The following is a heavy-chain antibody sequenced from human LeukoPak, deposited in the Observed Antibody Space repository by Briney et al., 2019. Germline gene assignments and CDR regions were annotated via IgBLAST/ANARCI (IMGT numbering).Heavy chain of an antibody. V-gene: IGHV4-4*07. CDR3: ARSNRDSSGYYYGTDVPSFDY. J-gene: IGHJ4*02. Sequence: KPSETLSLTCTVSGGSISSYYWSWIRQPAGKGLEWIGRIYTSGSTNYNPSLKSRVTMSVDTSKNQFSLKLSSVTAADTAVYYCARSNRDSSGYYYGTDVPSFDYWGQGTLVTVS. CDR1: GGSISSYY. D-gene: IGHD3-22*01. CDR2: IYTSGST.